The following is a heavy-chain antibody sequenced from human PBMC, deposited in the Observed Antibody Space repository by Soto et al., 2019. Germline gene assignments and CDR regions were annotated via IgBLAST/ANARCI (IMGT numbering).Heavy chain of an antibody. V-gene: IGHV1-69*06. CDR3: ARGPMGPYSSGWFQGPKYYYYYYGMDV. CDR2: IIPIFGTA. Sequence: GASVKVSCKASGGTFSSYAISWVRQAPGQGLEWMGGIIPIFGTANYAQKFQGRVTITADKSTSTAYMELSSLRSEDTAVYYCARGPMGPYSSGWFQGPKYYYYYYGMDVWGQGTTVTVSS. J-gene: IGHJ6*02. D-gene: IGHD6-19*01. CDR1: GGTFSSYA.